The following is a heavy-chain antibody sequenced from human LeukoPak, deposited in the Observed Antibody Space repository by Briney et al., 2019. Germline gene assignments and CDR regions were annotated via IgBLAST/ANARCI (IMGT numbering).Heavy chain of an antibody. CDR1: GGSISSSSYY. CDR3: ARASRTYYDILTGSFYMDV. V-gene: IGHV4-39*01. Sequence: SETLSLTCTVSGGSISSSSYYWGWIRQPPGKGLEWIGSIYYSGSTYYNPSLKSRVTISVDTSKNQFSLKLSSVTAADTAVYYCARASRTYYDILTGSFYMDVWGKGTTVTVSS. D-gene: IGHD3-9*01. CDR2: IYYSGST. J-gene: IGHJ6*03.